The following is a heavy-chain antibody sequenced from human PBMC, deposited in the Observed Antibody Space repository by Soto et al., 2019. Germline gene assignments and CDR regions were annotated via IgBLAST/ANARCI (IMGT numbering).Heavy chain of an antibody. J-gene: IGHJ6*02. CDR2: IYYSGSS. CDR1: GGSISSSNYY. Sequence: QLQLQESGPGLVKPSETLSLTCTVSGGSISSSNYYWGWIRQPPGKGLEWIGNIYYSGSSYYNPSVKSLVTISVATSKNQLSLKPGLVNAADTAVYYRASRCASALWDVWGQGTTVNVSS. D-gene: IGHD4-17*01. V-gene: IGHV4-39*01. CDR3: ASRCASALWDV.